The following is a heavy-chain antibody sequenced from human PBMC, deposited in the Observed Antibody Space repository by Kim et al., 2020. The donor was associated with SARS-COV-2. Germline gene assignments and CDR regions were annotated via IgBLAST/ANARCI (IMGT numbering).Heavy chain of an antibody. J-gene: IGHJ5*02. V-gene: IGHV4-39*01. CDR3: ARHKRDYYGSGSRHNWFDP. Sequence: RVTISVDTSKNQFSLKLSSVTAADTAVYYCARHKRDYYGSGSRHNWFDPWGQGTLVTVSS. D-gene: IGHD3-10*01.